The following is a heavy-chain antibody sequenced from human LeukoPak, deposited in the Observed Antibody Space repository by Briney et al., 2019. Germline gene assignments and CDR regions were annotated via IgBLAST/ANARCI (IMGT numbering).Heavy chain of an antibody. CDR2: INHSGSG. CDR1: GFTFSSYA. Sequence: PGGSLRLSCAASGFTFSSYAMSWVRQAPGKGLEWIGEINHSGSGRRNPSLKNRVTISVDTSKTQFSLKLSSVTAADTAVYYCARGIEWLVRGSGYYYYGMDVWGQGTTVTVSS. CDR3: ARGIEWLVRGSGYYYYGMDV. D-gene: IGHD6-19*01. J-gene: IGHJ6*02. V-gene: IGHV4-34*01.